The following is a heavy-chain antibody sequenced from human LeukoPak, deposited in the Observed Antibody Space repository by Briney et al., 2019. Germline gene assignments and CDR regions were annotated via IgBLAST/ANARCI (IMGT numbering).Heavy chain of an antibody. V-gene: IGHV7-4-1*02. CDR2: INTYTGNP. CDR3: ARAGQCSGGTCNEWLDP. CDR1: GYTFTDYA. D-gene: IGHD2-15*01. Sequence: ASVKVSCKASGYTFTDYAMNWVRQAPGQGLEWMGRINTYTGNPTYAQGFTGRFVFSLDTSVSTAYLQISSLRADDTAVYYCARAGQCSGGTCNEWLDPWGQGTLVTVSS. J-gene: IGHJ5*02.